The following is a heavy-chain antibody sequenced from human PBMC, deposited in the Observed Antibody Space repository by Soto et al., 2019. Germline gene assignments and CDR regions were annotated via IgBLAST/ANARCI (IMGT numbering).Heavy chain of an antibody. D-gene: IGHD4-17*01. J-gene: IGHJ5*02. CDR3: VRDGSKTLRDCFDP. CDR2: VYATGTS. CDR1: GGSMSKFY. Sequence: SETLSLTCSVSGGSMSKFYWSWIRRTAGKGLEWMGRVYATGTSDYNPSLRSRIAMSVDISKKTFSLRLRSVTAADTGVYYCVRDGSKTLRDCFDPWGQGILVTVSS. V-gene: IGHV4-4*07.